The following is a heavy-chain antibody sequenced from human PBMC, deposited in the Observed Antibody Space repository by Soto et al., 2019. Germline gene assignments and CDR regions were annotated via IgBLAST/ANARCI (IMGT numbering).Heavy chain of an antibody. Sequence: GGSLRLSCAASGFTFSSYAMSWVRQAPGKGLEWVSSISGSGDSTYYADSVKGRFTTSRDNSKNTLYLQMNSLRVEDTALYYCAKRPQHSSGGYGRYFDYWGQGTLLTVSS. V-gene: IGHV3-23*01. CDR3: AKRPQHSSGGYGRYFDY. D-gene: IGHD6-19*01. CDR2: ISGSGDST. CDR1: GFTFSSYA. J-gene: IGHJ4*02.